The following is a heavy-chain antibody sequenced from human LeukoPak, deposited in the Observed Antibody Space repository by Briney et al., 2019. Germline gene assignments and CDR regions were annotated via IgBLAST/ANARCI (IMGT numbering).Heavy chain of an antibody. J-gene: IGHJ4*02. CDR3: ASDPTFHYGDYGDYFDY. CDR1: GFTFSSYS. Sequence: PGGSLRLSCAASGFTFSSYSMNWVRQAPGKGLEWVSSISSSSSYIYYADSVKGRFTISRDNAKNSLYLQMNSLRAENTAVYYCASDPTFHYGDYGDYFDYWGQGTLVTVSS. D-gene: IGHD4-17*01. CDR2: ISSSSSYI. V-gene: IGHV3-21*01.